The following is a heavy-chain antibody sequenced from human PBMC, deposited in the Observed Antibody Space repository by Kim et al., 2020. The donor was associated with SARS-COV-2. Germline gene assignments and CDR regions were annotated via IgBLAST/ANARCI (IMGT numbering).Heavy chain of an antibody. J-gene: IGHJ5*02. D-gene: IGHD3-3*01. CDR2: GNR. CDR3: ARALLYRDDT. V-gene: IGHV1-3*01. Sequence: GNRRYSQKFQGRVTFIRDTSANTVYMELSSLRSEDTAVYFCARALLYRDDTWGQGTLVTVSS.